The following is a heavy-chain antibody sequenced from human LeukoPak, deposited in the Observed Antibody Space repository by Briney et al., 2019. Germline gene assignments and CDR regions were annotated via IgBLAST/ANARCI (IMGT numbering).Heavy chain of an antibody. CDR1: GGSISSSSYY. CDR3: AREANYYGSGSYFEGTFDY. V-gene: IGHV4-39*07. D-gene: IGHD3-10*01. J-gene: IGHJ4*02. Sequence: SETLSLTCTVSGGSISSSSYYWGWIRQPPGKGLEWIGSIYYSGSTYYNPSLKSRVTISVDTSKNQFSLKLTSVTAADTAVYYCAREANYYGSGSYFEGTFDYWGQGSLVTVSS. CDR2: IYYSGST.